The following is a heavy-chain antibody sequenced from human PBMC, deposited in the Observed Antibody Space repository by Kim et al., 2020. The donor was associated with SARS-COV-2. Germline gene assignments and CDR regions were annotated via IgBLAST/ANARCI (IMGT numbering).Heavy chain of an antibody. CDR3: AKGPARGVVVTTYFDF. Sequence: GGSLRLSCAASGFTFSSCAISWVRQAPGKGLEWVSGLSSSGTTTYYADSVKGRFTISRDNSKNTVSLQMNSLRAGDTAIYYCAKGPARGVVVTTYFDFWG. CDR2: LSSSGTTT. D-gene: IGHD3-22*01. CDR1: GFTFSSCA. V-gene: IGHV3-23*01. J-gene: IGHJ4*01.